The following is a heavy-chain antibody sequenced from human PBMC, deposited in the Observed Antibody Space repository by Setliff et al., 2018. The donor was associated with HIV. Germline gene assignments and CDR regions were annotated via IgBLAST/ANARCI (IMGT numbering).Heavy chain of an antibody. CDR1: GGSISHYY. CDR3: ARGGYSKDNFYYYMDV. D-gene: IGHD5-18*01. Sequence: NPSETLSLTCTVSGGSISHYYWSWLRQAPCLGLQWIGYILYTGSTDYNPSLKSRATISVDPSKKQFSLNLTSVTAADTAVYYWARGGYSKDNFYYYMDVWGKGATVTVSS. CDR2: ILYTGST. J-gene: IGHJ6*03. V-gene: IGHV4-59*01.